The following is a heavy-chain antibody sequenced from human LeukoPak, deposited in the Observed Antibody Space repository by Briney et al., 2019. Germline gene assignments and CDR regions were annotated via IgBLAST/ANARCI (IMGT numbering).Heavy chain of an antibody. J-gene: IGHJ4*02. CDR2: IIPILGIA. D-gene: IGHD3-22*01. V-gene: IGHV1-69*04. CDR3: ASLLDYYDIPPSVD. Sequence: SVKVSCKASGGSFSSYAISWVRQAPGQGLEWMGRIIPILGIANYAQKFQGRVTITADKSTSTAYMELSSLRSEDTAVYYCASLLDYYDIPPSVDWGQGTLVTVSS. CDR1: GGSFSSYA.